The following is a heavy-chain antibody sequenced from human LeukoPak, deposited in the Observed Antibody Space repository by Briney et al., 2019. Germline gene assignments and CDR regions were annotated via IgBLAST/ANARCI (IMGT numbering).Heavy chain of an antibody. CDR2: IYYSGST. Sequence: PSETLSLTCTVSDASISSRYWSWIRQPPGKGLEWIGYIYYSGSTNYNPSLKSRVTISVDTSKNQFSLKLSSVTAADTAVYYCARAQYSSSFYMDVWGKGTTVTVSS. D-gene: IGHD6-6*01. CDR3: ARAQYSSSFYMDV. V-gene: IGHV4-59*11. J-gene: IGHJ6*03. CDR1: DASISSRY.